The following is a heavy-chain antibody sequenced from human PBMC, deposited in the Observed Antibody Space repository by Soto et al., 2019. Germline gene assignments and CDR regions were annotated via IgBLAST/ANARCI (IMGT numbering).Heavy chain of an antibody. V-gene: IGHV1-24*01. CDR1: GYTLTEVS. J-gene: IGHJ6*02. Sequence: AAVKVSCKVSGYTLTEVSVNWGRLAPGKGLEWMGCFDPEHGKTIYAQQFQGRITMTEDTSSDTAYMELSSLGSEDTAVYYCAVSTPTTVAGSTTYYSFYYAMDVWGQGTTVTVPS. CDR2: FDPEHGKT. CDR3: AVSTPTTVAGSTTYYSFYYAMDV. D-gene: IGHD6-19*01.